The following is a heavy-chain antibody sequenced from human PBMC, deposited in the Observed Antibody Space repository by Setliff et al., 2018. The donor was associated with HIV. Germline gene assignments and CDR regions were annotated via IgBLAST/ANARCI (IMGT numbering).Heavy chain of an antibody. V-gene: IGHV1-18*01. CDR2: ISAYNGNT. CDR3: ARGALLAVFDFDH. J-gene: IGHJ4*01. D-gene: IGHD3-10*01. Sequence: EASVKVSCKASVYTFTSYGINWVRQAPGQGLEWMGWISAYNGNTKYAQKVQGRITLTTDTSANTAYMELSSLRSDDTAVYFCARGALLAVFDFDHWGHGTQVTVS. CDR1: VYTFTSYG.